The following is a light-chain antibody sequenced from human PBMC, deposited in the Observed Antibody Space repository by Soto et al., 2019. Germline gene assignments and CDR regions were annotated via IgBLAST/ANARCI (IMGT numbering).Light chain of an antibody. CDR1: QSVGSSY. J-gene: IGKJ1*01. CDR2: GAS. V-gene: IGKV3-20*01. Sequence: EIVLTQSPATLSLSPGERAALSCGASQSVGSSYLAWYQQKPGQAPRLLIYGASSRATGIPDRFSGSGSGTDFTLTISRLEPEDFAVYYCQQYGSSLTWTFGQGTKVDIK. CDR3: QQYGSSLTWT.